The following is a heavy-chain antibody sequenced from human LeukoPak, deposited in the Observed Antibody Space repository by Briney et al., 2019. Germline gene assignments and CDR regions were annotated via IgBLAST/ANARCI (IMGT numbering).Heavy chain of an antibody. CDR3: ATVVPAARFAY. V-gene: IGHV4-59*08. J-gene: IGHJ4*02. CDR2: IYYSGST. Sequence: SETLSLTCTVSGGSISGYYWSWIRQPPGKGLEWIGYIYYSGSTNYNPSLKSRVTISVDTSKNQFSLKLSSVTAADTAVYYCATVVPAARFAYWGQGILVTVSS. CDR1: GGSISGYY. D-gene: IGHD2-2*01.